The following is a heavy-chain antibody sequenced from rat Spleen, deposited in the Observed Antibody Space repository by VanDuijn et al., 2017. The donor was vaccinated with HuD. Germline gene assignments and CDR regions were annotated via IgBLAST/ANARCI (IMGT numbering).Heavy chain of an antibody. CDR2: ISYGDSSGQSST. Sequence: EVQLVESGGGLVQPGRSLKLSCAASGFTFSDYGMAWVRQAPTKGLEWVATISYGDSSGQSSTYYRDSVKGRFTISRANAKSTLYLQMDSLRSEYTATYYCARHNSGYVMDAWGQGASVTVSS. CDR3: ARHNSGYVMDA. D-gene: IGHD4-3*01. CDR1: GFTFSDYG. V-gene: IGHV5-29*01. J-gene: IGHJ4*01.